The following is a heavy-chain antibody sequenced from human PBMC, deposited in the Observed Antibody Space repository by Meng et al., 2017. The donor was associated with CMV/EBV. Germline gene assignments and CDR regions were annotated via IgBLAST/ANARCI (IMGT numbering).Heavy chain of an antibody. CDR3: AERGGGY. D-gene: IGHD1-1*01. CDR2: IHYTGRA. Sequence: VLLQLSCPGLVKPTETLYLSCRVSGVAIRTHYWSWVRRTPGKGLEWIASIHYTGRADYSPSLKSRLTISVDTSDSQLSLKLSSVTPADTAMYYCAERGGGYWGQGILVTVSS. J-gene: IGHJ4*02. V-gene: IGHV4-59*11. CDR1: GVAIRTHY.